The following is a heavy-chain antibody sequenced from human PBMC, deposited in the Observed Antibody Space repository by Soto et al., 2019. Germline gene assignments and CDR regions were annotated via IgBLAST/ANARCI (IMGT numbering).Heavy chain of an antibody. J-gene: IGHJ4*02. Sequence: SETPSLTCAVSDGSISRSYWWSWVRQPPGKGLEWIGEIYHSGSANYNPSLKSRVTISVDNSKNQFSLKLSSVTAADTAVYYCARYIAASGTYYFDYWGQGTLVTVSS. CDR2: IYHSGSA. V-gene: IGHV4-4*02. CDR1: DGSISRSYW. CDR3: ARYIAASGTYYFDY. D-gene: IGHD6-13*01.